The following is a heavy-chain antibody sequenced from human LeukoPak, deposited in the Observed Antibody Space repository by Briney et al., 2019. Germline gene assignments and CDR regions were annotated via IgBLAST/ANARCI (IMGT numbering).Heavy chain of an antibody. CDR2: ISSTRTTYT. CDR1: GFTFSDCY. Sequence: GGSLRLSRAASGFTFSDCYMSWIRQAPGRGLEWLSYISSTRTTYTNYVDSVKGRFTISRDNAKNSLYLQMSSLRAEDTAVYYCARVGSSGSVDYWGQGTLVTVSS. J-gene: IGHJ4*02. CDR3: ARVGSSGSVDY. V-gene: IGHV3-11*06. D-gene: IGHD1-1*01.